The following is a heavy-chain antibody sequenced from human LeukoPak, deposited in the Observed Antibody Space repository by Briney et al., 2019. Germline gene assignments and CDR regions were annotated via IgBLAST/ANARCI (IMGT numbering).Heavy chain of an antibody. J-gene: IGHJ5*02. CDR1: GGSITGHY. V-gene: IGHV4-59*11. Sequence: SSETLSLTCTVSGGSITGHYWSWIRQPPGKGLEWIGYIHYTGSTNYNPSLNSRITMSVDTPNNQFSLRLTSVTATDTAVYYCARLHALGAEEFDPWGQGALVTVPS. CDR2: IHYTGST. CDR3: ARLHALGAEEFDP. D-gene: IGHD3-16*01.